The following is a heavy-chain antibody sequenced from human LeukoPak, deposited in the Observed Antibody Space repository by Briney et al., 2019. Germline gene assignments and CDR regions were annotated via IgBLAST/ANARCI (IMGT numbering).Heavy chain of an antibody. V-gene: IGHV3-21*04. J-gene: IGHJ4*02. CDR1: GFTFSSYS. CDR3: AKESMFRGPFDY. Sequence: GGSLRLSCAASGFTFSSYSMNWVRQAPGKGLEWVSSISSSSSYIYYADSVKGRFTISRDNSKNTLYLQMNSLRAEDTALYYCAKESMFRGPFDYWGQGTPVTVSS. CDR2: ISSSSSYI. D-gene: IGHD3-10*01.